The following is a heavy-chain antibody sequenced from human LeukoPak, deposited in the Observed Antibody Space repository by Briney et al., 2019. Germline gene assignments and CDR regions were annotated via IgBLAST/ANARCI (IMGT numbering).Heavy chain of an antibody. CDR3: ARRDGDNYDFDY. Sequence: SETLSLTCTVSGASVRSHYWSWIRQTQGKGLEWIGYGFYIGRTNYNPSLGSRVAISLDTSKNQFSLRLTAVTAADTAVYYCARRDGDNYDFDYWGQGILVTVSS. CDR1: GASVRSHY. CDR2: GFYIGRT. V-gene: IGHV4-59*02. J-gene: IGHJ4*02. D-gene: IGHD5-24*01.